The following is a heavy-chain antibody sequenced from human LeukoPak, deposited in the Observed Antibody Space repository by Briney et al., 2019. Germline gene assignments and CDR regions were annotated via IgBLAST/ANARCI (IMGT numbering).Heavy chain of an antibody. CDR1: GGSISSGDYS. D-gene: IGHD5-18*01. V-gene: IGHV4-30-2*01. CDR3: ARVVGYAFDY. J-gene: IGHJ4*02. CDR2: IYHSGST. Sequence: SETLSLTCAVSGGSISSGDYSWSWIRQPPGKGLEWIGYIYHSGSTYYNPSLKSRVTISVDRSKNQFSLKLSSVTAADTAVYYCARVVGYAFDYWGQGTLVTVSS.